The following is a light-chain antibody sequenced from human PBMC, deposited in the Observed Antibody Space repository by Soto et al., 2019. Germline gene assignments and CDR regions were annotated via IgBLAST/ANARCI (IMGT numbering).Light chain of an antibody. CDR2: AAS. V-gene: IGKV3-20*01. CDR3: QQHDNSPQS. Sequence: EIGLKQSPGTLYLKTGERVTLSCRASQSVSSGYLAWYQQKPGQAPRLLIYAASRRATGIPARFSGSGSGTDFTLTISRLEPEDFAVYYCQQHDNSPQSFGQGTQVDIK. CDR1: QSVSSGY. J-gene: IGKJ1*01.